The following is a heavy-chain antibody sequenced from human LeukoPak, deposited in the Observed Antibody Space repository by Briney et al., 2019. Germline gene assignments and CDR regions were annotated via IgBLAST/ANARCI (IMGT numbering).Heavy chain of an antibody. Sequence: ASVKVSYKASGYTFTGYYMHWVRQAPGQGLEWMGWINPNSGGANYAQKFQGRVTMTRDTSISTAYMELSRLRSDDTAVYYCASNRNYDFWSGPDYYMDVWGKGTTVTVSS. V-gene: IGHV1-2*02. J-gene: IGHJ6*03. CDR1: GYTFTGYY. D-gene: IGHD3-3*01. CDR2: INPNSGGA. CDR3: ASNRNYDFWSGPDYYMDV.